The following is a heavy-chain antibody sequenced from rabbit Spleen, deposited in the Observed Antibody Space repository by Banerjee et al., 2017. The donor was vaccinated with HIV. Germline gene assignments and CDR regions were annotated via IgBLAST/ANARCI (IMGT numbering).Heavy chain of an antibody. V-gene: IGHV1S40*01. J-gene: IGHJ6*01. Sequence: QSLEESGGDLVKPGASLILTCTASGFSFSSNYYMCWVRQAPGKGLEWIACIYTGSSGSTYYATWATGRFTCSKTSSTTVTLQMTSLTAADTATYFCARDTGSSFSSYGMDLWGPGTLVTVS. CDR2: IYTGSSGST. CDR1: GFSFSSNYY. CDR3: ARDTGSSFSSYGMDL. D-gene: IGHD8-1*01.